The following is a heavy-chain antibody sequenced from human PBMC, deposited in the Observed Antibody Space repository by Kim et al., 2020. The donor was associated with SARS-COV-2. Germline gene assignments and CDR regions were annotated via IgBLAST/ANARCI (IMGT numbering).Heavy chain of an antibody. D-gene: IGHD3-9*01. CDR2: IYYSGST. CDR3: ARCAADYDILTGYYPVLFADY. Sequence: SETLSLTCTVSGGSISSYYWSWIRQPPGKGLEWIGYIYYSGSTNYNPSLKSRVTISVDTSKNQFSLKLSSVTAADTAVYYCARCAADYDILTGYYPVLFADYWGQGTLVTVSS. V-gene: IGHV4-59*13. CDR1: GGSISSYY. J-gene: IGHJ4*02.